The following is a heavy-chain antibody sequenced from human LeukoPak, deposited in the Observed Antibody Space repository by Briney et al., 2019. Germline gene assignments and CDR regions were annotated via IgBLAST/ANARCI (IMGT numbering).Heavy chain of an antibody. Sequence: GGSLRLSCAASGFTFSSYGMHWVRQAPGKGLEWVAVIWYDGSNKYYADSVKGLFTISRDNSKNTLYLQMNSLRAEDTAVYYCARGGSGLLWFGAPPYYFDYWGQGTLVTVSS. CDR2: IWYDGSNK. CDR1: GFTFSSYG. J-gene: IGHJ4*02. V-gene: IGHV3-33*01. CDR3: ARGGSGLLWFGAPPYYFDY. D-gene: IGHD3-10*01.